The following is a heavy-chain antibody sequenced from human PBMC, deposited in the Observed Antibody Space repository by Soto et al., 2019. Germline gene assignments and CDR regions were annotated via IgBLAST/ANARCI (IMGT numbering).Heavy chain of an antibody. J-gene: IGHJ6*02. Sequence: GESLKISCKGSGYSFTIYWIGWVRQMPGKGLEWMGIIYPVDSDTRYSPSFQGQVTLSDDKSNSTAYRPWSSLKASDTAVDFCARVPSPFDFYKAMDVWGQGTTVTVSS. V-gene: IGHV5-51*01. CDR3: ARVPSPFDFYKAMDV. CDR2: IYPVDSDT. D-gene: IGHD2-21*01. CDR1: GYSFTIYW.